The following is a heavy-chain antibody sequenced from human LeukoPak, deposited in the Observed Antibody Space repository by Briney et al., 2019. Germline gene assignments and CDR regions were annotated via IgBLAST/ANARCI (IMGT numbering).Heavy chain of an antibody. J-gene: IGHJ4*02. CDR3: AKVSYLDWNHVNYFDY. Sequence: PGGSLRLSCAASGFTFSSYAMSWVRQAPGKGLEWVSAISGSGGSTYYADSVKGRFTISRDNSKNTLYLQMNSLRAEDTAVYYCAKVSYLDWNHVNYFDYWGQGTLVTVSS. V-gene: IGHV3-23*01. D-gene: IGHD3/OR15-3a*01. CDR1: GFTFSSYA. CDR2: ISGSGGST.